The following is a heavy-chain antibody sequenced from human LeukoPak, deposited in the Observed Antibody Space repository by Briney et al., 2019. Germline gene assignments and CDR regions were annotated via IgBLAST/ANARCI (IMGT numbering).Heavy chain of an antibody. CDR1: GFTFSSYE. D-gene: IGHD5-18*01. CDR2: ITSSDSTT. J-gene: IGHJ4*02. CDR3: AKDQNTAMVTGLDY. V-gene: IGHV3-48*03. Sequence: GGSLRLSCVASGFTFSSYEMNWVRQAPGKGLEWLSYITSSDSTTHYADSVKGRFTISRDNSKNTLYLQMNSLRAEDTAVYYCAKDQNTAMVTGLDYWGQGTLVTVSS.